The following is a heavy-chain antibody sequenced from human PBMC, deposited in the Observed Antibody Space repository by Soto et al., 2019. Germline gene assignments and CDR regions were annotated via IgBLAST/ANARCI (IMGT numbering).Heavy chain of an antibody. CDR3: AREGTDIVVVPAAPYGMDV. D-gene: IGHD2-2*01. CDR1: GGAFISYA. CDR2: IIPIFGTA. Sequence: SVKVSCRASGGAFISYAISWVRQAPGQGLEWMGGIIPIFGTANYAQKLQGRVTITADESTSTAYMELSSLRSEDTAVYYCAREGTDIVVVPAAPYGMDVWRQGTTVTVSS. V-gene: IGHV1-69*13. J-gene: IGHJ6*02.